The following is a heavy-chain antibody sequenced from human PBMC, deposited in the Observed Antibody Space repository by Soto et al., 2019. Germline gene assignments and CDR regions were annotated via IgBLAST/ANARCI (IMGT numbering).Heavy chain of an antibody. CDR1: GDSVSSNSAA. CDR2: TYYRSNWYN. D-gene: IGHD3-10*01. V-gene: IGHV6-1*01. CDR3: ARVTRLSGLGGVHWFDP. J-gene: IGHJ5*02. Sequence: QVQLQQSGPGLVKPSQTLSLTCAISGDSVSSNSAAWNWIRQSPSRGLEWLGRTYYRSNWYNDYAVSVKSRITINPDTSKNQFSLQLNSVTPEDTAVYYCARVTRLSGLGGVHWFDPWGQGTLVTVSS.